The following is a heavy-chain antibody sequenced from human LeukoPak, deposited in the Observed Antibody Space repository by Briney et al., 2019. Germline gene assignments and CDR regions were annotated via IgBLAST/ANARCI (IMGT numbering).Heavy chain of an antibody. CDR3: AKDEIFGGYFDY. J-gene: IGHJ4*02. V-gene: IGHV3-30*02. Sequence: QAGGSLRLSCAASGFTFSSYSMNWVRQAPGKGLEWVAYTRYDGSTQYYADSVKGRFTISRDNSKNTLYLQMSSLRPEDTAVYYCAKDEIFGGYFDYWGQGTLVTVSS. D-gene: IGHD3-3*01. CDR1: GFTFSSYS. CDR2: TRYDGSTQ.